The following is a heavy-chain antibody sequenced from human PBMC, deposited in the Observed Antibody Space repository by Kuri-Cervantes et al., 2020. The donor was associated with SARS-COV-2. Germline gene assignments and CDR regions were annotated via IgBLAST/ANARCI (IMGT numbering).Heavy chain of an antibody. J-gene: IGHJ5*02. Sequence: SETLSLTCTVSGGSISSYYWSWIRQPPGKGLEWIGYIYYSGSTNYNPSLKSRVTISVDTSKNQFSLKLSSVTAADTAVYYCARSYFYNYVWGSYRYNWFDPWGQGTLVTVSS. D-gene: IGHD3-16*02. CDR1: GGSISSYY. CDR2: IYYSGST. CDR3: ARSYFYNYVWGSYRYNWFDP. V-gene: IGHV4-59*12.